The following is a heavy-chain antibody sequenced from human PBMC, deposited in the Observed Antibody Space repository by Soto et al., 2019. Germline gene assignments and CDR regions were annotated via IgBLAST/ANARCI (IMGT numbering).Heavy chain of an antibody. CDR2: IYYSGST. CDR1: GGSISSGGYY. J-gene: IGHJ6*02. CDR3: ARDSPNYHYGMDV. V-gene: IGHV4-31*03. Sequence: SETLSLTCTVSGGSISSGGYYWSWIRQHRGEGLEWIGYIYYSGSTYYNPSLKGRVTISVDTSKNQFSLKLNSMTAADTAVYYCARDSPNYHYGMDVWGQGTTVT.